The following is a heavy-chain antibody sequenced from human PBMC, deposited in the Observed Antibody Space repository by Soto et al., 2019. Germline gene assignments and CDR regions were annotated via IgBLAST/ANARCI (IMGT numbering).Heavy chain of an antibody. CDR2: INHSGST. Sequence: SETLSLTCAVYGGSFSGYYWSWVRQPPGKGLEWIGEINHSGSTNYNPSLKSRVTISVDTSKNQFSLKLSSVTAADTAVYCCAPWGRLAAAADKWYDPWGQGTLVTVSS. J-gene: IGHJ5*02. CDR1: GGSFSGYY. D-gene: IGHD6-13*01. CDR3: APWGRLAAAADKWYDP. V-gene: IGHV4-34*01.